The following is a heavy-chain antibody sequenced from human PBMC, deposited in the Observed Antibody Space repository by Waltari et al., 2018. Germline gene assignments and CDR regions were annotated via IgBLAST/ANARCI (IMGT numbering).Heavy chain of an antibody. Sequence: QVQLVESGGGVVQPGRSLRLSCAASGFTFSSYAMHWVRQAPGKGLEWVAVISYDGSNKYYADSVKGRFTISRDNSKNTLYLQMNSLRAEDTAVYYCARDGDSSSSGQGHGFDYWGQGTLVTVSS. CDR2: ISYDGSNK. CDR3: ARDGDSSSSGQGHGFDY. V-gene: IGHV3-30-3*01. J-gene: IGHJ4*02. CDR1: GFTFSSYA. D-gene: IGHD6-6*01.